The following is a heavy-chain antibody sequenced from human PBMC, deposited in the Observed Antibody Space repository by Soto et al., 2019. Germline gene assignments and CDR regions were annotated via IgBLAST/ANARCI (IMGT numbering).Heavy chain of an antibody. CDR2: ISYDGSNR. J-gene: IGHJ4*02. CDR1: GFTFSSYG. V-gene: IGHV3-30*18. Sequence: GGSLRLSCAASGFTFSSYGMHWARQAPGKGLEGVAVISYDGSNRYYADSVKGRFSISRDNSKNTLYLQMNSLRAEDTAVYYCAKVMDNWNADPTPFDCWGQGTLVTVSS. CDR3: AKVMDNWNADPTPFDC. D-gene: IGHD1-1*01.